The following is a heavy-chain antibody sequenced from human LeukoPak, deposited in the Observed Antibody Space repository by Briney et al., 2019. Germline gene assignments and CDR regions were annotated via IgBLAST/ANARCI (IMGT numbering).Heavy chain of an antibody. CDR3: ATEFGRDGYNYLDY. D-gene: IGHD5-24*01. CDR2: FDPEDGET. Sequence: EASVKVSCKVSGYTLTELSMHWVRQAPGKGLEWMGGFDPEDGETIYAQKFQGRVTMTEDTSTDTAYMELSSLRSEDTAVSYCATEFGRDGYNYLDYWGQGTLVTVSS. V-gene: IGHV1-24*01. CDR1: GYTLTELS. J-gene: IGHJ4*02.